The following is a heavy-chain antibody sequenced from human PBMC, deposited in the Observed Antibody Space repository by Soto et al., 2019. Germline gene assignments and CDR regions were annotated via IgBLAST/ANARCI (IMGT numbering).Heavy chain of an antibody. CDR2: IYYSGST. D-gene: IGHD2-15*01. CDR1: GGSISSSSYY. CDR3: ARGWVVVAGGMDV. V-gene: IGHV4-39*01. J-gene: IGHJ6*02. Sequence: ASETLSLTCTVSGGSISSSSYYWGWIRQPPGKGLEWIGSIYYSGSTYYNPSLKSRVTISVDTSKNQFSLKLSSVTAADTAVYYCARGWVVVAGGMDVWGQGTTVTVSS.